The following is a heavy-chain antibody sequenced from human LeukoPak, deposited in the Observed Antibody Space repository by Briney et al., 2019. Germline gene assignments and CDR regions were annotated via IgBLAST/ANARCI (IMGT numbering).Heavy chain of an antibody. CDR2: ISSSTNSI. CDR3: ARDSAAAGTLYFDS. V-gene: IGHV3-48*01. CDR1: GFTFSSRA. Sequence: GGSLRLSCAASGFTFSSRAMNWVRQAPGKGLEWVSYISSSTNSIYYADSVKGRFTISRDNAKNSLHLQMNSLRAEDTAVYYCARDSAAAGTLYFDSWGQGTLVTVSS. J-gene: IGHJ4*02. D-gene: IGHD6-13*01.